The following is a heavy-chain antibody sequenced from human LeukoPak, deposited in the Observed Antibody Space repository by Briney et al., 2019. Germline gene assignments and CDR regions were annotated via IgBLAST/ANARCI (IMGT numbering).Heavy chain of an antibody. CDR2: INPSGGST. CDR1: GYTFTSYY. CDR3: ARGYYDFWSGYSYYYMDV. D-gene: IGHD3-3*01. V-gene: IGHV1-46*01. J-gene: IGHJ6*03. Sequence: ASVKVSCKASGYTFTSYYMHWVRQAPGQGLEWMGIINPSGGSTSYAQKFQGRVTMTRDTSSSTVYMELSSLRSEDTAVYYCARGYYDFWSGYSYYYMDVWGKGTTVTVSS.